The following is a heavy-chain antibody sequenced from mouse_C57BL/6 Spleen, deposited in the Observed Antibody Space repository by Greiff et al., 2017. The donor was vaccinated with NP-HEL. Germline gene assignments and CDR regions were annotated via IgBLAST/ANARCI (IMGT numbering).Heavy chain of an antibody. Sequence: QVQLQQSGPELVKPGASVKISCKASGYAFSSSWMNWVKQRHGKGLEWIGRISPGDGDTNYNGKFKGKASLTADKSSSTAYMQLSSLTSEDSAVYCCARSGDFPWFAYWGQGTLVTVSA. CDR1: GYAFSSSW. CDR3: ARSGDFPWFAY. CDR2: ISPGDGDT. J-gene: IGHJ3*01. V-gene: IGHV1-82*01. D-gene: IGHD3-2*02.